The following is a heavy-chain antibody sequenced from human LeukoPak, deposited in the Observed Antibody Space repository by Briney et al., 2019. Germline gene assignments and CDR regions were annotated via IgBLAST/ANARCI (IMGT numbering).Heavy chain of an antibody. J-gene: IGHJ4*02. D-gene: IGHD5-18*01. CDR3: AKDRSTYSYGYADFDY. V-gene: IGHV3-74*01. CDR2: INSDGSST. CDR1: GFTFSSYW. Sequence: PGGSLRLSCAASGFTFSSYWMHWVRQAPGKGLVWVSRINSDGSSTSYADSVKGRFTISRDNAKNTLYLQMNSLRAEDTAVYYCAKDRSTYSYGYADFDYWGQGTLVTVSS.